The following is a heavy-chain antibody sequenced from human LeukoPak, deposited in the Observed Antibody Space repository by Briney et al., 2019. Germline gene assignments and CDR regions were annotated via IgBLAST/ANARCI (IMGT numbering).Heavy chain of an antibody. CDR3: AKDQDYYDSSGYYLLDY. Sequence: PGGSLRLSCAASKFSLSQYAMSWVRQAPGKGLEWVAVISYDGSNKYYADSVKGRFTISRDNSKNTLYLQMNSLRAEDTAVYYCAKDQDYYDSSGYYLLDYWGQGTLVTVSS. J-gene: IGHJ4*02. D-gene: IGHD3-22*01. V-gene: IGHV3-30*18. CDR1: KFSLSQYA. CDR2: ISYDGSNK.